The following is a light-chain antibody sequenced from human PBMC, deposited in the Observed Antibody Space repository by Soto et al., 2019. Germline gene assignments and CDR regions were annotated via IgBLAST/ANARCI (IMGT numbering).Light chain of an antibody. CDR3: QQYDNSPFT. J-gene: IGKJ3*01. V-gene: IGKV3-20*01. Sequence: EVVLTRSPGTLSLSPGEIATLSCGASQSVSGMYLAWYQQKPVQAPRLLIYGTSNRATGIPDRFSGSGSGTDFTLTIRRLEPEDFAMYVCQQYDNSPFTFGPGTKVDIK. CDR2: GTS. CDR1: QSVSGMY.